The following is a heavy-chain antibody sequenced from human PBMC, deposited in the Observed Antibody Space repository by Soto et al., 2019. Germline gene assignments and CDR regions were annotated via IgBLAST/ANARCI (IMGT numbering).Heavy chain of an antibody. CDR2: IYYSGST. CDR3: ASSIVVVPAAIPSFLTYYYYYGMDV. J-gene: IGHJ6*02. V-gene: IGHV4-30-4*01. Sequence: SETLSLTCPVSGCSIRSGDYYWSWIRQPPGKGLEWIGYIYYSGSTYYNPSLKSRVTISVDTSKNQFSLKLSSVTAADTAVYYCASSIVVVPAAIPSFLTYYYYYGMDVWGQGTTVTVSS. CDR1: GCSIRSGDYY. D-gene: IGHD2-2*02.